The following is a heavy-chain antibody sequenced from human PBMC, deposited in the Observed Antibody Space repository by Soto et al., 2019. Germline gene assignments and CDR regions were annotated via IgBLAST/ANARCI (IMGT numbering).Heavy chain of an antibody. CDR3: ARSGRPSYGGNSRYYYYGMDV. V-gene: IGHV1-2*04. D-gene: IGHD2-21*02. J-gene: IGHJ6*02. CDR1: GYTFTGYY. CDR2: INPNSGGT. Sequence: ASVKVSCKASGYTFTGYYMHWVRQAPGQGLEWMGWINPNSGGTNYAQKFQGWVTMTRDTSISTAYMELSRLRSDDTAVYYCARSGRPSYGGNSRYYYYGMDVWGQGTTVTVSS.